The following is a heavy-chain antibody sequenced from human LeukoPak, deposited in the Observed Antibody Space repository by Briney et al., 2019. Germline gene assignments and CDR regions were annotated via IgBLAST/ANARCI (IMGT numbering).Heavy chain of an antibody. Sequence: PGGSLRLSCAASGFTFSSYWMSWVRQAPGKGLEWVANIKQDGSEKYYVDSVKGRFTISRDNAKNSLYLQMNSLRAEDTAVYYCAREPVVRGVIIPFDYWGQGTLVTVSS. J-gene: IGHJ4*02. CDR1: GFTFSSYW. CDR3: AREPVVRGVIIPFDY. CDR2: IKQDGSEK. D-gene: IGHD3-10*01. V-gene: IGHV3-7*01.